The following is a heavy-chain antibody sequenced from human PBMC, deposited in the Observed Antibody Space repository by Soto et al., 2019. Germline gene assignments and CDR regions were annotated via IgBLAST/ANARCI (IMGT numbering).Heavy chain of an antibody. CDR3: ARFFGYSGYDFYFDY. D-gene: IGHD5-12*01. Sequence: QVQLQESGPGLVKPSETLSLTCTVSGGSISSYYWSWIRQPPGKGLEWIGYIYYSGSTNYNPSLKSRVTISVDTSKNQFSLKLSSVNAADTAVYYCARFFGYSGYDFYFDYWGQGTLVTVSS. CDR2: IYYSGST. V-gene: IGHV4-59*08. J-gene: IGHJ4*02. CDR1: GGSISSYY.